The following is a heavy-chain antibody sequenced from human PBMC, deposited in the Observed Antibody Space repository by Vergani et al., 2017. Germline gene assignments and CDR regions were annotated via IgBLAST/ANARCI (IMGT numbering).Heavy chain of an antibody. Sequence: QVQLQQWGAGLLKPSETLSLTCAVYGGSFSGYYWSWIRQPPGKGLGWIGEINHSGSPNYNPSLKSRVTISVDTSKNQFSLKRSSVTAADTAVYYCARGLRDGYKGRMDVWGQGTTVTVSS. D-gene: IGHD5-24*01. CDR1: GGSFSGYY. V-gene: IGHV4-34*01. CDR2: INHSGSP. J-gene: IGHJ6*02. CDR3: ARGLRDGYKGRMDV.